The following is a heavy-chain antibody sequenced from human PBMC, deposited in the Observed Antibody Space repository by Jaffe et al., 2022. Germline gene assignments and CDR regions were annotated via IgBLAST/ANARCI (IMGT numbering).Heavy chain of an antibody. J-gene: IGHJ3*02. CDR1: GFTFSSYG. CDR3: AKKKGGYYEDAFDI. CDR2: IRYDGSNK. D-gene: IGHD3-22*01. V-gene: IGHV3-30*02. Sequence: QVQLVESGGGVVQPGGSLRLSCAASGFTFSSYGMHWVRQAPGKGLEWVAFIRYDGSNKYYADSVKGRFTISRDNSKNTLYLQMNSLRAEDTAVYYCAKKKGGYYEDAFDIWGQGTMVTVSS.